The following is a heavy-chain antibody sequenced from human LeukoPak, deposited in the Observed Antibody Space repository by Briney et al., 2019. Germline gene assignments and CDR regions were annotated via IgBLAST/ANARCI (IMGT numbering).Heavy chain of an antibody. V-gene: IGHV3-48*02. J-gene: IGHJ4*02. CDR2: ISTGSSTT. D-gene: IGHD4-23*01. CDR1: GFTFSAYH. CDR3: ARVAAGYSVNYFDY. Sequence: GGSLRLSCASSGFTFSAYHMNWVRQAPGKGLEWVSYISTGSSTTYYADSVKGRFTISRDNVENSLYLQMNSLRDEDTAVYYCARVAAGYSVNYFDYWGQGTLVTVSS.